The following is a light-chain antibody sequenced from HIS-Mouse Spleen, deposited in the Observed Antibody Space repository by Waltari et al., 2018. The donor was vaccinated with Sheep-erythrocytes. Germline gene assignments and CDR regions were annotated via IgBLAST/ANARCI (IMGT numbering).Light chain of an antibody. Sequence: SYELTQPPSVSVSPGQTASITCSGDKLGDKYACWSQQKPGQSPVLVIYQDSKRPSGIPTRFSDSNSGNTAPLTISGTQAMDEADYYCQAWDSSTAWVFGGGTKLTVL. CDR1: KLGDKY. J-gene: IGLJ3*02. CDR2: QDS. V-gene: IGLV3-1*01. CDR3: QAWDSSTAWV.